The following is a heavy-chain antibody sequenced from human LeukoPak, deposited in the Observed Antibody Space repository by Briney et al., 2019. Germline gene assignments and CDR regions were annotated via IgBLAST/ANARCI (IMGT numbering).Heavy chain of an antibody. Sequence: GASVKVSCKASGYTFTTYTMHWVRQAPGQRREWMGWINAGNGNTKYSQKFQGRVTITRDTSASTAYMELSSLRSEDTAMYYCARDLGLSSGYAYYYYGMDVWGQGATVIVSS. CDR3: ARDLGLSSGYAYYYYGMDV. D-gene: IGHD3-22*01. CDR2: INAGNGNT. V-gene: IGHV1-3*01. J-gene: IGHJ6*02. CDR1: GYTFTTYT.